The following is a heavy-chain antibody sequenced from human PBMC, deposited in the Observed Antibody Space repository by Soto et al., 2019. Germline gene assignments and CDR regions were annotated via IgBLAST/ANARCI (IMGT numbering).Heavy chain of an antibody. V-gene: IGHV1-18*01. CDR2: ISAYNGNT. CDR3: ARSHGDYAGY. J-gene: IGHJ4*02. CDR1: GYTFSNYG. D-gene: IGHD4-17*01. Sequence: ASVKVSCKASGYTFSNYGVTWVRQAPGQGLEWMGWISAYNGNTNIAQKFQGRITMTTDTSTSTAYMELRSLRSDDTAVYYCARSHGDYAGYWGQGTLVTVSS.